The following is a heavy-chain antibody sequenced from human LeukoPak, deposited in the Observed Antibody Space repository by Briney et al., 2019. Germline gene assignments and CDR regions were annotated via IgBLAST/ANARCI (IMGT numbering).Heavy chain of an antibody. V-gene: IGHV3-23*01. CDR1: GFTFSSYA. Sequence: GGSLRLSCAASGFTFSSYAMSWVRQAPGKGLEWASAISGSGGSTYYADSVKGRFTISRDNSKNTLYLQMNSLRAEDTAVYYCAKAAQTSYDFWSGYYTTPQYYFDYWGQGTLVTVSS. J-gene: IGHJ4*02. CDR3: AKAAQTSYDFWSGYYTTPQYYFDY. D-gene: IGHD3-3*01. CDR2: ISGSGGST.